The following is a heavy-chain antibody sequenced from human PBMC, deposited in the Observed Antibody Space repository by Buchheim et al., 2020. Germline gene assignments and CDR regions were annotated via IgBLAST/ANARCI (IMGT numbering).Heavy chain of an antibody. CDR3: ARVGPYYDFWSGYYTEYFQH. D-gene: IGHD3-3*01. J-gene: IGHJ1*01. CDR1: GFTFSSYW. Sequence: EVQLVESGGGLVQPGGSLRLSCAASGFTFSSYWMSWVRQAPGKGLEWVANIKQDGSEKYYVDSVKGRFTISRDNAKNSLYLQMNSLRAENTAVYDCARVGPYYDFWSGYYTEYFQHWGQGNL. V-gene: IGHV3-7*01. CDR2: IKQDGSEK.